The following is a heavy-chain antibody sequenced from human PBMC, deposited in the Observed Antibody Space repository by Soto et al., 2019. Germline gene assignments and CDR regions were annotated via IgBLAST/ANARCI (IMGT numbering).Heavy chain of an antibody. J-gene: IGHJ6*02. V-gene: IGHV4-30-4*01. D-gene: IGHD1-20*01. CDR2: INYSGST. CDR3: ARVDHRYNWSGAFYYHYVMAV. CDR1: GGSISSGDYY. Sequence: SETLSLTCSVSGGSISSGDYYGSWIRQPPGKGLEWIGYINYSGSTYYNPSLKSRVTISVDTSKTQFSLKLSSVTAADTSVYYCARVDHRYNWSGAFYYHYVMAVWGQGTSVTGSS.